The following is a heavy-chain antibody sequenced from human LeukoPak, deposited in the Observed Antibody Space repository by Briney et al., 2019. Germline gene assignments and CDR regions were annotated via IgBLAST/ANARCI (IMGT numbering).Heavy chain of an antibody. D-gene: IGHD3-10*01. J-gene: IGHJ4*02. Sequence: PSETLSLTCTVSGGSISSGGYYWSWIRQPPGKGLEWIGYIYYSGSTNYSPSLKSRVTISVDTSKNQFSLKLSSVTAADTAVYYCARSELLWFGGVNSGFDYWGQGTLVTVSS. CDR1: GGSISSGGYY. CDR2: IYYSGST. CDR3: ARSELLWFGGVNSGFDY. V-gene: IGHV4-61*08.